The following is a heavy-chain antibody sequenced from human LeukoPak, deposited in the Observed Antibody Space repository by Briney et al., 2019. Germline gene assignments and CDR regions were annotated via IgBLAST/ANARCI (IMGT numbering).Heavy chain of an antibody. CDR3: ARDLSSTPNWELDY. D-gene: IGHD7-27*01. V-gene: IGHV1-2*06. J-gene: IGHJ4*02. CDR1: GYTFTGYF. Sequence: ASVKVSCKASGYTFTGYFMHWVRQAPGQGLEWMGRINPNSGDTNYAQNFQGRVTMSRDTSISTAYMELSRLGSDDTAVYYCARDLSSTPNWELDYWGQGTLVTVSS. CDR2: INPNSGDT.